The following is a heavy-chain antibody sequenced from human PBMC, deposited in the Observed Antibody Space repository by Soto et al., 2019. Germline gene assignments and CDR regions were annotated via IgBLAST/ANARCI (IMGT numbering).Heavy chain of an antibody. CDR1: GYTFTGYY. J-gene: IGHJ4*02. Sequence: QVQLVQSGAEVKKPGASVKVSCKASGYTFTGYYMHWVRQAPGQGLEWMGWINPDSGGTNYAQKFQGRVTMTRDTSISTAYRELSRLTSDDTAVYYCASAYYDSSGYYYGGCDYWGQGTLVTVSS. D-gene: IGHD3-22*01. V-gene: IGHV1-2*02. CDR3: ASAYYDSSGYYYGGCDY. CDR2: INPDSGGT.